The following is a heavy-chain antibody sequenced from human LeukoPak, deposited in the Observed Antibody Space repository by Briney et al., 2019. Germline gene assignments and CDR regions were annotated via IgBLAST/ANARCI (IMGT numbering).Heavy chain of an antibody. CDR3: LYSSGWYDL. CDR2: IYSGGST. V-gene: IGHV3-53*01. D-gene: IGHD6-19*01. CDR1: GFTFSSYA. Sequence: GGSLRLSCAASGFTFSSYAMSWVRQAPGKGLEWVSVIYSGGSTYYADSVKGRFTISRDNSKNTLYLQMNSLRAEDTAVYYCLYSSGWYDLWGQGTLVTVSS. J-gene: IGHJ5*02.